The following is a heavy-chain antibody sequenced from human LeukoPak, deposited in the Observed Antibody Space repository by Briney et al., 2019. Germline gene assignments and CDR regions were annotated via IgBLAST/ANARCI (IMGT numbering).Heavy chain of an antibody. J-gene: IGHJ6*03. CDR2: IWYDGSNK. CDR1: GFTFSSYG. CDR3: AITPYSSSHYYYYYMDV. V-gene: IGHV3-33*01. Sequence: GRSLRLSCAASGFTFSSYGMHWVRRAPGKGLEWVAVIWYDGSNKYYADSVKGRFTISRDNSKNTLYLQMNSLRAEDTAVYYCAITPYSSSHYYYYYMDVWGKGTTVTVSS. D-gene: IGHD6-6*01.